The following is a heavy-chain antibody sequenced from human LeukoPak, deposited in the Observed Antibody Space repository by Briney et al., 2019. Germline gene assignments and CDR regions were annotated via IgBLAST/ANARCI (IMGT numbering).Heavy chain of an antibody. CDR1: GFTFSDYY. CDR2: ISSSGSTI. CDR3: ATVVVVVTAIGFDP. D-gene: IGHD2-21*02. J-gene: IGHJ5*02. V-gene: IGHV3-11*01. Sequence: GGSLRLSCAASGFTFSDYYMSWIRQAPGKGLEWVSYISSSGSTIYYADSVKGRFTISRDNAKNSLYLQMNSLRAEDTAVYYCATVVVVVTAIGFDPWGQGTLVTVSS.